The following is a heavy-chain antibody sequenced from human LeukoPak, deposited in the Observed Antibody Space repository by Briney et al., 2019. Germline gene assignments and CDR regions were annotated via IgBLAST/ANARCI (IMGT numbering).Heavy chain of an antibody. J-gene: IGHJ3*02. D-gene: IGHD1-26*01. V-gene: IGHV3-21*01. CDR3: ARDIYCIAGHAFDI. CDR1: GFTFSSYS. CDR2: ISSSSSYI. Sequence: PGGSLRLSCAASGFTFSSYSMNWVRQAPGKGLEWVSSISSSSSYIYYADSVKGRFTISRDNAKNSLYLQMNSLRAEDTAVYYCARDIYCIAGHAFDIWGQGTMVTVSS.